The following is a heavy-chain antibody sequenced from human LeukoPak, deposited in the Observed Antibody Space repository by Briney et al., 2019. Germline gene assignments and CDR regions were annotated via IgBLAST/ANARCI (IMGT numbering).Heavy chain of an antibody. CDR3: AGEYYDSSGYAPGYYFDY. V-gene: IGHV3-21*04. CDR2: ITGSGGNR. CDR1: GFTFSSHG. Sequence: GGSLRLSCAASGFTFSSHGMNWVRQAPGKGLEWVSGITGSGGNRYYADSVKGRFTISRDNAKNSLYLQMNSLRAEDTAVYYCAGEYYDSSGYAPGYYFDYWGQGTLVTVSS. J-gene: IGHJ4*02. D-gene: IGHD3-22*01.